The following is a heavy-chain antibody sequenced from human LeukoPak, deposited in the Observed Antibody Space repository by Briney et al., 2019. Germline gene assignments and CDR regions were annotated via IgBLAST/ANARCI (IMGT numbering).Heavy chain of an antibody. Sequence: ASVKVSCKASGYTFTGYYMHWVRQAPGQGLEWMGWINPNSGGTNYAQKFQGWVTVTRDTSISTVYMELSRLRSDDTAVYYCARDRGYGSGFDPWGQGTLVTVSS. CDR1: GYTFTGYY. J-gene: IGHJ5*02. V-gene: IGHV1-2*04. D-gene: IGHD3-10*01. CDR2: INPNSGGT. CDR3: ARDRGYGSGFDP.